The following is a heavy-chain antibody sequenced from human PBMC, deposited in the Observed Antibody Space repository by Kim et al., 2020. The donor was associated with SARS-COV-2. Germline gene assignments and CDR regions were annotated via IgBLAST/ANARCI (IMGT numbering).Heavy chain of an antibody. CDR3: AVRPAIAKLGRRGAFDI. D-gene: IGHD1-26*01. CDR2: INHSGST. Sequence: SETLSLTCAVYGGSFSGYYWSWIRQPPGKGLEWIGEINHSGSTNYNPSLKSRVTISVDTSKNQFSLKLSSVTAADTAVYYCAVRPAIAKLGRRGAFDIWGQGTMVTVSS. J-gene: IGHJ3*02. V-gene: IGHV4-34*01. CDR1: GGSFSGYY.